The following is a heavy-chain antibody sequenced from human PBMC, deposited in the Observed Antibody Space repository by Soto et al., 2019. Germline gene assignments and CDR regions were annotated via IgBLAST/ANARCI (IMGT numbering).Heavy chain of an antibody. D-gene: IGHD1-26*01. J-gene: IGHJ4*02. Sequence: EVQLLQSGGGLAQPGGSLELSCVASGFTFISYGMGWVRQAPGKGLEWVSAIGSGDNTFYADSVKGRFTIARDNFKNKLYILMNNLRADDTAVYYCAKEALAAPWDLRFDYWGQGALVTVSS. CDR3: AKEALAAPWDLRFDY. CDR2: IGSGDNT. CDR1: GFTFISYG. V-gene: IGHV3-23*01.